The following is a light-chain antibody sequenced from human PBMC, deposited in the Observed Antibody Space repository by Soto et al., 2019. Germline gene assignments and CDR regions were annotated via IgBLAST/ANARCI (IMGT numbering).Light chain of an antibody. CDR1: SSDVGGYNY. Sequence: QSALTQPASVSGSPKQSITISCTRTSSDVGGYNYVSWYQQHPGKAPKLMIYEVSNRPSGVSNRFSGSKSGNTASLTISGLQAEDEADYYCSSYTSSSTLVVFGGGTKLTVL. V-gene: IGLV2-14*01. J-gene: IGLJ2*01. CDR2: EVS. CDR3: SSYTSSSTLVV.